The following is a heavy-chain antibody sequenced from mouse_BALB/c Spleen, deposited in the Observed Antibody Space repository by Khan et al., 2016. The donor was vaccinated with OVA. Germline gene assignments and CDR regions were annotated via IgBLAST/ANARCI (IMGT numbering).Heavy chain of an antibody. CDR3: ASSRFYYRYSFLAD. J-gene: IGHJ2*01. Sequence: EVQLQESGPGLVKPSQSLSLTCTVTGYSISSDYAWTWIRQFPGNKLEWMGYIDYSGTTSYNPSLKSRISITRDTSKNQFFLQLNSVTTENTATFYCASSRFYYRYSFLADWGQGTTLTVSS. CDR1: GYSISSDYA. CDR2: IDYSGTT. V-gene: IGHV3-2*02. D-gene: IGHD2-14*01.